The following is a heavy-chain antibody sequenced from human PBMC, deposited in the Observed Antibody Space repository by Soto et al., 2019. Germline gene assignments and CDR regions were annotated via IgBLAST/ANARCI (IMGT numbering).Heavy chain of an antibody. D-gene: IGHD2-8*01. Sequence: GGSLRLSCAAAGFTFSTYSMVWVRRAPGRGLEWVSYISRSFSPTHYADSVKGRFTISRDNAKTSLYLQMNSLRAEDTAVYYCAKDLFVLMVYAIPNWFDPRGQGTLVTVSS. CDR2: ISRSFSPT. J-gene: IGHJ5*02. CDR3: AKDLFVLMVYAIPNWFDP. CDR1: GFTFSTYS. V-gene: IGHV3-48*01.